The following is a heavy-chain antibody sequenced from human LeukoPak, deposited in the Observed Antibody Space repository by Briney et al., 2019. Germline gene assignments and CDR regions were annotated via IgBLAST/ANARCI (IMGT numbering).Heavy chain of an antibody. CDR2: ISYDGSNK. V-gene: IGHV3-30*18. D-gene: IGHD2-21*01. Sequence: TGGSLRLSCAASGFTFSSYGMHWVRQAPGKGLEWVAVISYDGSNKYYADSVKGRFTISRDNSKNTLYLQMNSLRAEDTAVYYCAKDPGSNSPDYWGQGTLVTVSS. CDR1: GFTFSSYG. J-gene: IGHJ4*02. CDR3: AKDPGSNSPDY.